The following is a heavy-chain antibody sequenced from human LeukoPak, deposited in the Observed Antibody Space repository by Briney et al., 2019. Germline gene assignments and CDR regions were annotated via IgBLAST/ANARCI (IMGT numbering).Heavy chain of an antibody. CDR2: INHSGST. V-gene: IGHV4-34*01. CDR1: GGSFSGYY. CDR3: ARGGGLTGDRLTHYYGMDV. D-gene: IGHD7-27*01. Sequence: PSETLSLTCAVYGGSFSGYYWSWIRQPPGKGLEWIGEINHSGSTNYNPSLKSRVTISVDTSKSQFSLKLSSVTAADTAVYYCARGGGLTGDRLTHYYGMDVWGQGTTVTVSS. J-gene: IGHJ6*02.